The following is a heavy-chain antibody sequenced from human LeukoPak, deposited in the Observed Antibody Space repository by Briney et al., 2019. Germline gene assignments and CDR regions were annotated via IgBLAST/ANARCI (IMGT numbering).Heavy chain of an antibody. CDR2: ISYDGTNE. Sequence: GGSLRLSCEASGITFNKYGIHWVRQAPGKGLEWVAVISYDGTNENYADSVKGRFTVSRDMSKSTFYLQMNSLRPEDTAVYYCAGYYDSRGYYFGAGFDPWGQGTLVTVSS. J-gene: IGHJ5*02. CDR3: AGYYDSRGYYFGAGFDP. D-gene: IGHD3-22*01. CDR1: GITFNKYG. V-gene: IGHV3-30-3*01.